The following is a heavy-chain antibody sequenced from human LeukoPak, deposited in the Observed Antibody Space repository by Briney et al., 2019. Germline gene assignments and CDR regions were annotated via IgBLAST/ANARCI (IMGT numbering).Heavy chain of an antibody. CDR3: ARRVTTMEFDY. CDR1: GYSFTSSW. J-gene: IGHJ4*02. V-gene: IGHV5-51*01. D-gene: IGHD4-23*01. Sequence: GESLKISCKGSGYSFTSSWIGWVRQMPGKGLEWMGIIYPGDSDTRYSPSFQGQVTFSADKSINTAYLQWSSLKASDTAMYYCARRVTTMEFDYWGQGTLVTVSS. CDR2: IYPGDSDT.